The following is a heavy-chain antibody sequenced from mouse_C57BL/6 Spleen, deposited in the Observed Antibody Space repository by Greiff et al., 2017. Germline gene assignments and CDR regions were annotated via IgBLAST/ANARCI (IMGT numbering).Heavy chain of an antibody. CDR2: ISGGGGNT. Sequence: EVQVVESGGGLVKPGGSLKLSCAASGFTFSSYTMSWVRQTPEKRLEWVATISGGGGNTYYPDSVKGRFTISRDNAKNTLYLQMSSLRSEDTALYYCARGYYGYYAMDYWGQGTSVTVSS. D-gene: IGHD1-1*01. CDR1: GFTFSSYT. V-gene: IGHV5-9*01. J-gene: IGHJ4*01. CDR3: ARGYYGYYAMDY.